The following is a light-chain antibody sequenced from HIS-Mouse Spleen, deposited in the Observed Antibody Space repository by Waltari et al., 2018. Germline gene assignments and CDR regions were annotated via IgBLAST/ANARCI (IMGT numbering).Light chain of an antibody. V-gene: IGLV3-19*01. Sequence: SSELTQDPAVSVALGQTVRITCQGASLRRYYVRWYQQKPGQAPVLLIYGKNNRPSGIPDRFSGSSSGNTASLTITGAQAEDEADYYCNSRDSSGNHVVFGGGTKLTVL. CDR3: NSRDSSGNHVV. CDR1: SLRRYY. CDR2: GKN. J-gene: IGLJ2*01.